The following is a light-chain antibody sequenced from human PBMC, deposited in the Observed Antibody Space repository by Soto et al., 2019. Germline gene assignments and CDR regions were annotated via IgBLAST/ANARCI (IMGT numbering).Light chain of an antibody. CDR1: NIGSKS. CDR3: QVWDSSSDHVV. Sequence: SYELTQPPSVSVAPGKTARITCGGNNIGSKSVHWYQQKPGQAPVLVIYYDSDRPSGIPERFSGSNSGSTATLTISRVEAGYEADYYCQVWDSSSDHVVFGGGTQLTVL. J-gene: IGLJ2*01. CDR2: YDS. V-gene: IGLV3-21*04.